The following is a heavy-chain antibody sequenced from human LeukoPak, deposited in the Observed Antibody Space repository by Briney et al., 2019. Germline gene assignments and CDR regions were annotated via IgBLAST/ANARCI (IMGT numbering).Heavy chain of an antibody. J-gene: IGHJ4*02. D-gene: IGHD6-13*01. Sequence: GGSLRLSCAVSGFTFSSYGMHWVRQAPGQGLEWVSYITSSSSTRYYGDSVKGRFTISRDNAKNSVYLQMNSLRDEDTAVYYCARGGPDIAEGGIPFDYWGQGTLVTVSS. CDR3: ARGGPDIAEGGIPFDY. V-gene: IGHV3-48*02. CDR2: ITSSSSTR. CDR1: GFTFSSYG.